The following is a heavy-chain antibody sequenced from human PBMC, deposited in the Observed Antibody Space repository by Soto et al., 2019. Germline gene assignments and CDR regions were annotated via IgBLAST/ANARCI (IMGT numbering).Heavy chain of an antibody. CDR2: INHSVSN. CDR3: ARSWYSYGFNSYYYYYGMDV. CDR1: GGSFSGYY. V-gene: IGHV4-34*01. J-gene: IGHJ6*02. Sequence: QVQLQPWGAGLLKPSETLSLTCAVYGGSFSGYYWSWIRQPPGKGLEWIGEINHSVSNNYNPSLKRRVTITVATSKNQFSRKLSSVTAADTAVYYCARSWYSYGFNSYYYYYGMDVWGQGTTVTVSS. D-gene: IGHD5-18*01.